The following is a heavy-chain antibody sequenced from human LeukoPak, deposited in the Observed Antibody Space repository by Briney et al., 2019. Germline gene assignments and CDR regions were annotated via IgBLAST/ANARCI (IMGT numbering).Heavy chain of an antibody. Sequence: SETLSLTCTVSGGSVSSGSYYWSWIRQPPGKGLEWIGSTYYSGSTYYNPSLKSRVTISVDTSKNQFSLKLSSVTAADTAVYYCARQPTSAYYYDSSGYYSFDYWGQGTLVTVSS. V-gene: IGHV4-39*01. J-gene: IGHJ4*02. D-gene: IGHD3-22*01. CDR2: TYYSGST. CDR3: ARQPTSAYYYDSSGYYSFDY. CDR1: GGSVSSGSYY.